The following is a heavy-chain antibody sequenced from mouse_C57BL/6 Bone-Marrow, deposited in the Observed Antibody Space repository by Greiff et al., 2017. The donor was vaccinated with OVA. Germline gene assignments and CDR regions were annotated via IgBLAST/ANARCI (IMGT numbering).Heavy chain of an antibody. CDR3: VRGYYSNYFYAMDY. CDR1: GFTFNTYA. CDR2: IRSKSSNYAT. V-gene: IGHV10-3*01. D-gene: IGHD2-5*01. Sequence: EVKLQESGGGLVQPKGSLKLSCAASGFTFNTYAMHWVRQAPGKGLEWVARIRSKSSNYATYYADSVKDRFTISRDASQSMLYLQINNLKTEDTAMYDCVRGYYSNYFYAMDYWGQGTSVTVSS. J-gene: IGHJ4*01.